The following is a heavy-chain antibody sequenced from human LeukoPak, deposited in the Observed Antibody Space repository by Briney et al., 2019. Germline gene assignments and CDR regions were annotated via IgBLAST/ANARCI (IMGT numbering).Heavy chain of an antibody. J-gene: IGHJ6*03. CDR3: ARDQYCTNGVCYRGYYYMDV. V-gene: IGHV1-18*01. D-gene: IGHD2-8*01. CDR2: ISAYNGNT. Sequence: GASVKVSCKASGYTFTSYGISWVRQAPGQGLEWMGWISAYNGNTNYARKLQGRVTMTTDTSTSTAYMELGSLRSDATAVYYCARDQYCTNGVCYRGYYYMDVWGEGTTVTVSS. CDR1: GYTFTSYG.